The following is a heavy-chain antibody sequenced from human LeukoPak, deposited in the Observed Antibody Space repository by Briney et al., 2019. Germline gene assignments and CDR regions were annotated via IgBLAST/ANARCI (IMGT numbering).Heavy chain of an antibody. V-gene: IGHV4-31*03. Sequence: SQTLSLTCTVSGGSISSGGYYWSWIRQHPGKGLEWIGYIYYSGSTYYNPSLKSRVTISVDTSKNQFSLKLSSVTAADTAVYYYARGNGDYGAPYWYFDLWGRGTLVTVSS. D-gene: IGHD4-17*01. CDR1: GGSISSGGYY. CDR3: ARGNGDYGAPYWYFDL. J-gene: IGHJ2*01. CDR2: IYYSGST.